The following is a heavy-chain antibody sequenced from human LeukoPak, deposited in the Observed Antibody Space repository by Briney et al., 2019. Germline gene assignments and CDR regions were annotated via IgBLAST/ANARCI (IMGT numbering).Heavy chain of an antibody. V-gene: IGHV4-30-4*08. CDR3: ARDRGYCGGDCLRFDL. J-gene: IGHJ2*01. D-gene: IGHD2-21*02. Sequence: SETLSLTCTVSGGSISSGGYYWSWIRQPLGKGLEWIGYIYYSGSTYYNPSLKSRVTISVDTSKNQFSLKLSSVTAADTAVYYCARDRGYCGGDCLRFDLWGRGTLVTVSS. CDR1: GGSISSGGYY. CDR2: IYYSGST.